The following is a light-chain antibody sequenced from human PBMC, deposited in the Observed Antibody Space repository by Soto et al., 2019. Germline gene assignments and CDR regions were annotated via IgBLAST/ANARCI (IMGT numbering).Light chain of an antibody. CDR1: QSVSSNY. V-gene: IGKV3-20*01. J-gene: IGKJ1*01. Sequence: EIVLTQSPGTLSLSPGERATLSCRASQSVSSNYLAWYQQKPGQAPRLLIYGASSRANGIPDRFSGSGSGTDFTLTISRLEPEDFAVYYCQQKTFGQGTKVEIK. CDR3: QQKT. CDR2: GAS.